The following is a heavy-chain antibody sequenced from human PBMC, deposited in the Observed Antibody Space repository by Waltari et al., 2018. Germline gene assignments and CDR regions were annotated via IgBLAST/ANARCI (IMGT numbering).Heavy chain of an antibody. Sequence: QVTLRESGPALVKPTQTLTLTCTFSGFSLSTSGMCVSWIRQPPGKALEWLARIDWDDDKYYSTSLKTRLTISKDTSKNQVVLTMTNMDPVDTATYYCARIREVRGVEDAFDIWGQGTMVTVSS. CDR3: ARIREVRGVEDAFDI. J-gene: IGHJ3*02. CDR1: GFSLSTSGMC. D-gene: IGHD3-10*01. V-gene: IGHV2-70*15. CDR2: IDWDDDK.